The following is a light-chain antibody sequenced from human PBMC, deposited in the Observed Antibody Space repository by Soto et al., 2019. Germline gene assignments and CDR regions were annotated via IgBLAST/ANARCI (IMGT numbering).Light chain of an antibody. V-gene: IGKV3-20*01. CDR2: DAS. Sequence: EIVLTQSPATLSFSPGARATLSCRASQSVGNDYLTWYQQKPGQAPRLLIYDASNRATGIPARFSGSGSGTDFTLTISSLQPDDFAAYYCQQYDSSPWTFGQGTKVDIK. CDR1: QSVGNDY. CDR3: QQYDSSPWT. J-gene: IGKJ1*01.